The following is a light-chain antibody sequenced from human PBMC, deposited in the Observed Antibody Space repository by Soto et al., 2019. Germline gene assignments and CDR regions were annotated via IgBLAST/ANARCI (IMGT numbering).Light chain of an antibody. J-gene: IGKJ1*01. CDR3: QQFKDYLWT. CDR2: DAS. Sequence: DIQMTQSPSSLSASVGDRVTITCQASQGISDFLNWYQQKPGKAPKLLIYDASNLETGVPSRFSGGGSGTDFTFTISSLQPEDIATYYCQQFKDYLWTFGQGTKV. CDR1: QGISDF. V-gene: IGKV1-33*01.